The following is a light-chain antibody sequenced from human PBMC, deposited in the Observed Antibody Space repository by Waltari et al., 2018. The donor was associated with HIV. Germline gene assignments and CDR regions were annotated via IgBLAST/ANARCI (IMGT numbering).Light chain of an antibody. J-gene: IGLJ3*02. Sequence: QSALTQPASVSGSPGQSITIPCTGTTSDVGGYTYVPWYQQHPGKAPKLMIYDVSNRPSGVSNRFSGSKSGNTASLTISGLQAEDEADYYCSSYTSSSTLVFGGGTKLTVL. V-gene: IGLV2-14*01. CDR3: SSYTSSSTLV. CDR2: DVS. CDR1: TSDVGGYTY.